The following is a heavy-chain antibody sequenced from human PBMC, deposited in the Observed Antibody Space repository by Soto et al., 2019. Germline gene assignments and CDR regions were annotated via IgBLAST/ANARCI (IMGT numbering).Heavy chain of an antibody. CDR2: IVYDGSNE. CDR1: GFNFTSHG. Sequence: QVQLVESGGGVVQPGTSLRLSCAASGFNFTSHGMHWVRQAPGKGLEWVAVIVYDGSNEEYAASVEGRFTISRDNSKNSLYLQMSRLKAEDTAVYYCARAFSLDLESIGGLDVWGQGTTVTVSS. D-gene: IGHD3-3*01. J-gene: IGHJ6*02. V-gene: IGHV3-30-3*01. CDR3: ARAFSLDLESIGGLDV.